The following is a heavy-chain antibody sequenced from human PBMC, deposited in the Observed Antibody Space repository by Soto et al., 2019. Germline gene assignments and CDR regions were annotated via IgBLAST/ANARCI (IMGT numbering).Heavy chain of an antibody. CDR1: GFTFSSYA. J-gene: IGHJ4*02. CDR3: ARRINPDY. Sequence: EVQLLESGGGLAQPGGSLRLSCAASGFTFSSYAMSWFRQAPGKGLEWVSTISTSGGSTYCADSVKGRFTISRDNSKNTLYLQMNSLGAEDTAVYYCARRINPDYWGQGTLITVSS. V-gene: IGHV3-23*01. CDR2: ISTSGGST.